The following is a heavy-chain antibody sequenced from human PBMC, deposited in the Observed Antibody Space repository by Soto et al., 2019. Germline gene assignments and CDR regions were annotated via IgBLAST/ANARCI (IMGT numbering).Heavy chain of an antibody. D-gene: IGHD6-19*01. Sequence: QVLLQESGPGLVQPSGTLSLSCVVSGVSIGSNYYWGWVRQPPGKGLEWLGDMSHIGSVNYNPSLQSRVTISMHTSQIPFSLQLESVTAADTTVYYCARSLGWYASDYWGQGTLVIVSS. CDR2: MSHIGSV. V-gene: IGHV4-4*02. J-gene: IGHJ4*02. CDR3: ARSLGWYASDY. CDR1: GVSIGSNYY.